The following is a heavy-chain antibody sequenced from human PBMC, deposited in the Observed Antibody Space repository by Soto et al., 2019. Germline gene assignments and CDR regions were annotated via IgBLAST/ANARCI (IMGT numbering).Heavy chain of an antibody. CDR2: ISGSGGST. Sequence: GGSLRLSCAASGFTFSSYAMSWVRQAPGKGLEWVSAISGSGGSTYYADSVKGRFTISRDNSKNTLYLQMNSLRAEDTAVYYCANDLYSYGYFSPLNYWGQGTLVTVSS. CDR3: ANDLYSYGYFSPLNY. CDR1: GFTFSSYA. J-gene: IGHJ4*02. D-gene: IGHD5-18*01. V-gene: IGHV3-23*01.